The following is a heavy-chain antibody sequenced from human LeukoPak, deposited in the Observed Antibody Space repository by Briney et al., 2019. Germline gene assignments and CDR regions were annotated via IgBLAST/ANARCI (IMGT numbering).Heavy chain of an antibody. Sequence: PSETLSLTYTVSGGSISSGGYYWSWIRQHPGKGLEWIGYIYYSGSTYYNPSLKSRVTISVDTSKNQFSLKLSSVTAADTGVYYCARAGIAAAGTGYYYYGMDVWGQGTTVTVSS. J-gene: IGHJ6*02. D-gene: IGHD6-13*01. CDR3: ARAGIAAAGTGYYYYGMDV. V-gene: IGHV4-31*03. CDR1: GGSISSGGYY. CDR2: IYYSGST.